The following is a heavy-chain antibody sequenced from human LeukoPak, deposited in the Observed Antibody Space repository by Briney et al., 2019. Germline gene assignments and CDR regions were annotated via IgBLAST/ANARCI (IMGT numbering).Heavy chain of an antibody. CDR3: ARQQLLAIDS. CDR1: AFTFSSYA. J-gene: IGHJ4*02. Sequence: GGSLRLSCAASAFTFSSYAMSWVRQPPGKGLEWVSTISRSGGTLDYADTVTGRFTISRDNSKNTLYLQLNSLRAEDTAVYYCARQQLLAIDSWGQGTLVTVSS. CDR2: ISRSGGTL. V-gene: IGHV3-23*01. D-gene: IGHD6-19*01.